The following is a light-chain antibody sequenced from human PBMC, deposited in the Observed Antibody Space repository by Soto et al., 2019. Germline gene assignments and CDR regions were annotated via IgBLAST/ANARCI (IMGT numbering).Light chain of an antibody. CDR1: GSNLAKHV. Sequence: QLVLTQPPSVSAAPGQRVDIACSGGGSNLAKHVATWYQQLPGKAPKLLLYHDGVLASGVSDRFSGSRSVSSASLAISGLPSEDEATYYCASWDDSQHAMLFGGGTQLTVL. J-gene: IGLJ2*01. CDR2: HDG. V-gene: IGLV1-36*01. CDR3: ASWDDSQHAML.